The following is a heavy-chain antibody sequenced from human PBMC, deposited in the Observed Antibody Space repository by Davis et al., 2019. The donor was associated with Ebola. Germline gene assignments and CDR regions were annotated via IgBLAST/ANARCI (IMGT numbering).Heavy chain of an antibody. CDR2: IRSKANSYAT. J-gene: IGHJ6*02. D-gene: IGHD2-2*01. Sequence: GGSLRLSCAASGFTFSGSAMHWVRQASGKGLEWVGRIRSKANSYATAYAASVKGRFTISRDDSKNTAYLQMNSLKTEDTAVYYCTLGYCSSTSCPYYYYYGMDVWGQGTTVTVSS. V-gene: IGHV3-73*01. CDR1: GFTFSGSA. CDR3: TLGYCSSTSCPYYYYYGMDV.